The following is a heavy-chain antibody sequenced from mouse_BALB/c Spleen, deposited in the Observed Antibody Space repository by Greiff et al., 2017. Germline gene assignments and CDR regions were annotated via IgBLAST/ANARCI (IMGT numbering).Heavy chain of an antibody. CDR3: ARWWRQYWYCDV. J-gene: IGHJ1*01. CDR1: GYSITSDYA. CDR2: ISYSGST. D-gene: IGHD1-1*02. V-gene: IGHV3-2*02. Sequence: EVKVEESGPGLVKPSQSLSLTCTVTGYSITSDYAWNWIRQFPGNKLEWMGYISYSGSTSYNPSLKSRISITRDTSKNQFFLQLNSVTTEDTATYYCARWWRQYWYCDVWGAGGTVTGSS.